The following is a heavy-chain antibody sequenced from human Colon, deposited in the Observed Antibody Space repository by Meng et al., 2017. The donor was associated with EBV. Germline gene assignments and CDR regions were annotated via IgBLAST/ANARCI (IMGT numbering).Heavy chain of an antibody. CDR1: GGSISTGDW. D-gene: IGHD2-2*01. CDR3: ARVRVIPAAVGFDY. Sequence: QGPLQESGPGLGEPSGPPSLTCAVSGGSISTGDWWSWVRQPPGKGLEWIGEIYRGGGTNYNPSFKSRVTISVDTSNNHFSLKLSYVTAADTAVYYCARVRVIPAAVGFDYWGQGTLVTVSS. CDR2: IYRGGGT. V-gene: IGHV4-4*02. J-gene: IGHJ4*02.